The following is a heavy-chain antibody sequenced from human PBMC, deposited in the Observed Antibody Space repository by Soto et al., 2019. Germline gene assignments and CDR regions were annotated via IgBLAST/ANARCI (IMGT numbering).Heavy chain of an antibody. CDR2: MSWNSGNI. CDR1: GFGFGGYA. V-gene: IGHV3-9*01. Sequence: GGSLRLSCVASGFGFGGYAMHWVRQGPGKGLEWVSGMSWNSGNIGYADSVKGRFTISRDNAKNSLYLQMNSLSAEDTALYYCAKDIGGEMHAFDIWGQGTIVTVSS. CDR3: AKDIGGEMHAFDI. D-gene: IGHD2-15*01. J-gene: IGHJ3*02.